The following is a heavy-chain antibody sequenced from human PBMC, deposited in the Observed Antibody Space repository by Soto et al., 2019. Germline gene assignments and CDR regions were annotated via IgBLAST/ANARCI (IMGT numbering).Heavy chain of an antibody. Sequence: SETLSLTCAVYGGSFSGYYWSWIRQPPGKGLEWIGEINHSGSTNYNPSLKSRVTISVDTSKNQFSLKLSSVTAADTAVYYCARADIAATNIAYWGQGTLVTVSS. CDR3: ARADIAATNIAY. J-gene: IGHJ4*02. CDR1: GGSFSGYY. CDR2: INHSGST. V-gene: IGHV4-34*01. D-gene: IGHD5-12*01.